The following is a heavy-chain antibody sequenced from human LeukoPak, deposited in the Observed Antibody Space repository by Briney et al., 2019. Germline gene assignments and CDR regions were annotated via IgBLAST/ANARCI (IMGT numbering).Heavy chain of an antibody. J-gene: IGHJ4*02. V-gene: IGHV3-30*02. D-gene: IGHD3-22*01. CDR1: GFTFSSYG. Sequence: GGSLRLSCAASGFTFSSYGMHWVRQAPGKGLEWVAFIRYDGSNKYYADSVKGRFTISRDNSKNTLYLQMNSLRAEDTAVYYCAKDHYDSSGYPFHEVDYWGQGTLVTVSS. CDR2: IRYDGSNK. CDR3: AKDHYDSSGYPFHEVDY.